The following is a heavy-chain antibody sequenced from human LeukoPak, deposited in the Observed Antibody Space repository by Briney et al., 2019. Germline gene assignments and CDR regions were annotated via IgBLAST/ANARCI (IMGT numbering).Heavy chain of an antibody. CDR1: GGSISSYY. Sequence: SETLSLTCTVSGGSISSYYWSWFRQPPGKGLEWIGYIYYSGSSNYNPSLRSRVTMSVDTSKNQFSLKLSSVTAADTAVHYCARRLTSNWFDPWGQGTLVTVSS. CDR3: ARRLTSNWFDP. J-gene: IGHJ5*02. CDR2: IYYSGSS. D-gene: IGHD1-14*01. V-gene: IGHV4-59*08.